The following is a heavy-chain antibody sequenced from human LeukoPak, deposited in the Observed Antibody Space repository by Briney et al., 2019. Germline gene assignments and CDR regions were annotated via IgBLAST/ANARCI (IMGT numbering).Heavy chain of an antibody. J-gene: IGHJ4*02. CDR2: ISSSSNCI. Sequence: GGSLRLSCAASGFTFSSYSVNWVRQAPGKGLEWVSSISSSSNCIHYADSVKGRFTISRDNAKNSLYLQMNSLRAEDTAVYYCARESDYDFWSGYYGPFDYWGQGTLVTVSS. V-gene: IGHV3-21*01. CDR3: ARESDYDFWSGYYGPFDY. D-gene: IGHD3-3*01. CDR1: GFTFSSYS.